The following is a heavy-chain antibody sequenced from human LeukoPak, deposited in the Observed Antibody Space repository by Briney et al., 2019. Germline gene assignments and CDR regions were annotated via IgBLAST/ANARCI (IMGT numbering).Heavy chain of an antibody. CDR3: ARGGSSWSQNAYFDL. CDR1: GGSISSYY. V-gene: IGHV4-59*01. Sequence: SETLSLTCTVSGGSISSYYWSWIRQPPGKGPEWVGYIYSTGSTNYNPSLRSRVTISVDTSKNQFSLRLSSVTAADTAVYYCARGGSSWSQNAYFDLWGRGTLVTVSS. J-gene: IGHJ2*01. CDR2: IYSTGST. D-gene: IGHD6-13*01.